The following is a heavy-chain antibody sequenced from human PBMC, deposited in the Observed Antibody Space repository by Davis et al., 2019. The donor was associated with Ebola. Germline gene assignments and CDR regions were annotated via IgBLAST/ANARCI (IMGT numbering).Heavy chain of an antibody. Sequence: SLKISCAASGFTFDDYAMHWVRQAPGKGLEWVSGISWNSGSIGYADSVKGRFTISRDNAKNSLYLQMNSLRAEDTALYYCAKEEGKYDFIDYWGQGTLVTVSS. V-gene: IGHV3-9*01. CDR3: AKEEGKYDFIDY. J-gene: IGHJ4*02. CDR2: ISWNSGSI. CDR1: GFTFDDYA. D-gene: IGHD3-3*01.